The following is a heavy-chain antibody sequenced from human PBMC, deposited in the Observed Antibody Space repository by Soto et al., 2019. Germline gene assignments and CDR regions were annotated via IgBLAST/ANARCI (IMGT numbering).Heavy chain of an antibody. D-gene: IGHD2-2*01. CDR3: ARNGLNCSSTSCYDYYYYMDV. CDR1: GYTFTGYY. J-gene: IGHJ6*03. Sequence: ASVKVSCKASGYTFTGYYMHWVRQAPGQGLEWMGWINPNSGGTNYAQKFQGWVTMTRDTSISTAYMELSRLRSDDTAVYYCARNGLNCSSTSCYDYYYYMDVWGKGTTVTVSS. CDR2: INPNSGGT. V-gene: IGHV1-2*04.